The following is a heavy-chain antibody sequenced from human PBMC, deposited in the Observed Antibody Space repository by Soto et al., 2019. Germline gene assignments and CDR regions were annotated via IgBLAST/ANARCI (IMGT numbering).Heavy chain of an antibody. CDR2: IYWDDDK. CDR1: GFSLSTSGVG. CDR3: AHLTYYFDSSAYYWYFDL. D-gene: IGHD3-22*01. Sequence: GSGPTLVNPTQTLTLTCTFSGFSLSTSGVGVGWIRQPPGKALEWLALIYWDDDKRYSPSLKSRLTITKDTSKNQVVLTMTNMDPVDTATYYCAHLTYYFDSSAYYWYFDLWGRGTLVTVSS. J-gene: IGHJ2*01. V-gene: IGHV2-5*02.